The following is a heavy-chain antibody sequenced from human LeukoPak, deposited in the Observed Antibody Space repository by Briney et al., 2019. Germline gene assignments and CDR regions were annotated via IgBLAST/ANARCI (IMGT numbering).Heavy chain of an antibody. V-gene: IGHV4-61*02. CDR1: GGSISSGSYY. D-gene: IGHD5-18*01. CDR2: IYTSGST. J-gene: IGHJ6*03. CDR3: ARSELWSSYYYYYMDV. Sequence: PSETLSLTCTVSGGSISSGSYYWSWIRQPAGKGLEWIGRIYTSGSTNYNPSLKSRVTISVDTSKNQFSLKLSSVTAADTAVYYSARSELWSSYYYYYMDVWGKGTTVTVSS.